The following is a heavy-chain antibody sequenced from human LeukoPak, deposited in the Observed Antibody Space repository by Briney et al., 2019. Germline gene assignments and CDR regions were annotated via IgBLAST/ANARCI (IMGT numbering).Heavy chain of an antibody. D-gene: IGHD6-19*01. Sequence: PGGTLRLSCAASGFTFSSYGMSWVRQAPGKGLEWVSAISGSGGSTYYADSVKGRFTISRDNSKNTLYLQMNSLRAEDTAVYYCAKPLPTTWLVFPHAFDIWGQGTMVTVSS. CDR1: GFTFSSYG. V-gene: IGHV3-23*01. J-gene: IGHJ3*02. CDR3: AKPLPTTWLVFPHAFDI. CDR2: ISGSGGST.